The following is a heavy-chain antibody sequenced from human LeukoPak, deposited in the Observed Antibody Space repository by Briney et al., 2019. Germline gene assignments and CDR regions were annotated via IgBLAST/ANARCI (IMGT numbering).Heavy chain of an antibody. V-gene: IGHV4-39*07. CDR1: GGSISSSSCY. CDR2: IYYSGST. J-gene: IGHJ4*02. CDR3: ARLPDFWSGYLDY. Sequence: PSETLSLTCTVSGGSISSSSCYWGWIRQPPGKGLEWIGSIYYSGSTYYNPSLKSRVTISVDTSKNQFSLKLSSVTAADTAVYYCARLPDFWSGYLDYWGQGTLVTVSS. D-gene: IGHD3-3*01.